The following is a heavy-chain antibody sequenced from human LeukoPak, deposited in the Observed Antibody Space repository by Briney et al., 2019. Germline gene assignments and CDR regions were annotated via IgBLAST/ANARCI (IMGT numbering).Heavy chain of an antibody. Sequence: SETLSLTCTVSGGSISSSSYYWGWIRQPPGKGLEWIGSIYYSGSTYYNPSLKSRVTISVDTSKNQFSLKLSSVTAADTAVYYCARAADDFWSGYPSYFDYWGQGTLVTVSS. CDR1: GGSISSSSYY. J-gene: IGHJ4*02. CDR3: ARAADDFWSGYPSYFDY. CDR2: IYYSGST. D-gene: IGHD3-3*01. V-gene: IGHV4-39*07.